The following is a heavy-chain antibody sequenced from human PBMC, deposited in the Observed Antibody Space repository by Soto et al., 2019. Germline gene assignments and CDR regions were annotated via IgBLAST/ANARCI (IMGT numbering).Heavy chain of an antibody. CDR2: ISSSSSYI. Sequence: EVQLVESGGGLVKPGGSLRLSCAASGFTFSSYSMNWVRQAPGKGLEWVSSISSSSSYIYYADSVKGRFTISRDNAKNSLYLEMSSLRAEGTAVYYCAREALERIFGVVSAFAIWGQGTMVTVSS. V-gene: IGHV3-21*01. CDR3: AREALERIFGVVSAFAI. CDR1: GFTFSSYS. J-gene: IGHJ3*02. D-gene: IGHD3-3*01.